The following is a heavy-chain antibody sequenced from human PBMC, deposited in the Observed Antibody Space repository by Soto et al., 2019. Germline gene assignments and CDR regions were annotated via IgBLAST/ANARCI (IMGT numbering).Heavy chain of an antibody. J-gene: IGHJ3*02. CDR3: ARGSGRAADAFDI. CDR1: GXTFSSYA. Sequence: LRLSFAASGXTFSSYAMHWVRQAPGKGLEWVAVISYDGSNKYYADSVKGRFTISRDNSKNTLYLQMNSLRAEDTAVYYCARGSGRAADAFDIWGQGTMVTVSS. D-gene: IGHD2-15*01. CDR2: ISYDGSNK. V-gene: IGHV3-30-3*01.